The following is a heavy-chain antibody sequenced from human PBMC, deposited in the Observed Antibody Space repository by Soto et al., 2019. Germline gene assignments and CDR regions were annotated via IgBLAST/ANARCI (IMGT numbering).Heavy chain of an antibody. D-gene: IGHD2-15*01. CDR2: ISAYNGNT. J-gene: IGHJ4*02. CDR1: GYTFTSYG. CDR3: ARDAGVVVVAASDY. Sequence: ASVKVSCKASGYTFTSYGISWVRQAPGQGLEWMGWISAYNGNTNYAQKLQGRVTMTTDTSTSTAYMELRSLRSDDTAVYYCARDAGVVVVAASDYWGQGTLVTVSS. V-gene: IGHV1-18*01.